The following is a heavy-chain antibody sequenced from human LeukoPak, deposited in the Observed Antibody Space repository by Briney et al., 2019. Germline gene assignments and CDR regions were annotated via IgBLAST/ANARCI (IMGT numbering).Heavy chain of an antibody. J-gene: IGHJ6*02. V-gene: IGHV3-48*03. CDR2: ISSSDSSI. D-gene: IGHD3-10*01. CDR3: ARSGGLDV. Sequence: PGGSLRLSCATSGFTFSSYEMHWLRQAPGKGLEWVSYISSSDSSIFYADSVKGRFTVSRDNANNSLYLQMNSLRAEDTAVYYCARSGGLDVWGQGTTVTVSS. CDR1: GFTFSSYE.